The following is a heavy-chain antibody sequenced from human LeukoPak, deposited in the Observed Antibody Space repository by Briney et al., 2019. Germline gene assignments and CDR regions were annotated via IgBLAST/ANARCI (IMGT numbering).Heavy chain of an antibody. Sequence: SETLSLTCTVSGGSVISGGYYWNWIRQPPGKGLECLGYMYYDGTSNYNPSLKSRVTISIDSSNNQFSLRLSSVTAADTAVYYCARGRDNYGSGDSWGQGILVTVSS. D-gene: IGHD3-10*01. CDR1: GGSVISGGYY. V-gene: IGHV4-61*08. CDR3: ARGRDNYGSGDS. J-gene: IGHJ4*02. CDR2: MYYDGTS.